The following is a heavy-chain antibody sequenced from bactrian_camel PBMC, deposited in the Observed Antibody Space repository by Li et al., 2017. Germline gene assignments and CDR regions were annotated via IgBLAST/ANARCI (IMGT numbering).Heavy chain of an antibody. CDR2: IDGVLRT. Sequence: HVQLVESGGGSVQVGGSLRLSCPLSGYRNSRDCMGWFRQVIGKEREGVAAIDGVLRTYYADSVKGRFTISRDNAANTLYLQLNSLKTEDTAMYYCAKGVVSWNHYYGMDLWGKGTQVTVS. D-gene: IGHD5*01. CDR1: GYRNSRDC. J-gene: IGHJ7*01. V-gene: IGHV3S1*01.